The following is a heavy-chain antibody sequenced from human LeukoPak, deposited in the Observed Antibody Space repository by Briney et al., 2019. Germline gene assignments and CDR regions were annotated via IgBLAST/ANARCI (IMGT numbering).Heavy chain of an antibody. Sequence: SETLSLTCTVSGGSISSYYWSWIRQPPGKGLEWIGYIYYSGSTNYNPSLKSRVTISLDTSENQYSLKLSSVTAADTAVYYCARLTRGSGWTYFFDYWGQGTLVTVSS. D-gene: IGHD6-19*01. CDR1: GGSISSYY. V-gene: IGHV4-59*01. CDR2: IYYSGST. CDR3: ARLTRGSGWTYFFDY. J-gene: IGHJ4*02.